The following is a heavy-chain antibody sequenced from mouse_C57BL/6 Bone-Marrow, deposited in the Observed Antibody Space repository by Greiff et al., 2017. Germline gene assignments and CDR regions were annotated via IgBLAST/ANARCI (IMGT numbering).Heavy chain of an antibody. CDR2: IYPGSGNT. CDR3: ATRAWFAY. Sequence: LQLQQSGPELVKPGASVKISCTASGYSFTSYYIHWVKQRPGQGLEWIGWIYPGSGNTKYNEKFKGKATLTADTSSSTAYMQLSSLTSEDSAVYYCATRAWFAYWGQGTLVTVSA. CDR1: GYSFTSYY. V-gene: IGHV1-66*01. J-gene: IGHJ3*01.